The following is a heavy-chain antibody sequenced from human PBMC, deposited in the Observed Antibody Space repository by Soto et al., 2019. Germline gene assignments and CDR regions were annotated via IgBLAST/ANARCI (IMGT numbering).Heavy chain of an antibody. Sequence: SLRLSCAASGFTVSSSYMSCVRQAPGKGLEWVSLIYRDGSTYYADSVKGRFTISRDNSKNTVHLQMNSLRPEDTAVYYCASLRAAAASFDIWGQGTMVTVSS. CDR3: ASLRAAAASFDI. J-gene: IGHJ3*02. CDR1: GFTVSSSY. V-gene: IGHV3-53*01. CDR2: IYRDGST. D-gene: IGHD6-13*01.